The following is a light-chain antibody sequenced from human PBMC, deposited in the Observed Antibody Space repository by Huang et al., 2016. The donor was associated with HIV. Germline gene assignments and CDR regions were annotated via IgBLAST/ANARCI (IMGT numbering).Light chain of an antibody. J-gene: IGKJ2*01. CDR2: GAS. CDR1: QSVSSSY. CDR3: QQYGTSPPKYT. Sequence: EIVLTQSPGTLSLSPGERATLSCRASQSVSSSYLAWYQQKLGQAPRLLIYGASSRATGIPDRFSGSGSVTDFTLTISRLEPEDFAVYYCQQYGTSPPKYTFGQGTKLEIK. V-gene: IGKV3-20*01.